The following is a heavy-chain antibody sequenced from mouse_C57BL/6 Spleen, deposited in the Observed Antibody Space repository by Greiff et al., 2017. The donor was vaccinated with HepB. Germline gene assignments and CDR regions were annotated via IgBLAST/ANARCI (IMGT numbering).Heavy chain of an antibody. CDR2: IYPGDGDT. CDR3: ARWGFITTVVATGYFDV. Sequence: QVQLQQSGPELVKPGASVKISCKASGYAFSSSWMNWVKQRPGKGLEWIGRIYPGDGDTNYNGKFKGKATLTADKSSSTAYMQLSSLTSEDSAVYFGARWGFITTVVATGYFDVWGTGTTVTVSS. CDR1: GYAFSSSW. V-gene: IGHV1-82*01. J-gene: IGHJ1*03. D-gene: IGHD1-1*01.